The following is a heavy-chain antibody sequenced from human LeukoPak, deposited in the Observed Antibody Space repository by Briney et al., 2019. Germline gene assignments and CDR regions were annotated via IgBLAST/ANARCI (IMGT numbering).Heavy chain of an antibody. CDR3: ARSQYYYDSSGFSAFDI. J-gene: IGHJ3*02. D-gene: IGHD3-22*01. CDR2: IYTSGNT. CDR1: GGSISSGSYY. Sequence: SETLSLTCTVSGGSISSGSYYWSWIRQPAGKGLEWIGRIYTSGNTNYNPSLKSRVTISVDTSKNQFSLKLSSVTAADTAVYYCARSQYYYDSSGFSAFDIWGQGTMVTVSS. V-gene: IGHV4-61*02.